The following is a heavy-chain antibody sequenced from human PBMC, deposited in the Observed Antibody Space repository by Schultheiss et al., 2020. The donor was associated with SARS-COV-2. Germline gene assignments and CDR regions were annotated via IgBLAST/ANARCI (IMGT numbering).Heavy chain of an antibody. J-gene: IGHJ4*02. V-gene: IGHV3-30-3*01. D-gene: IGHD3-10*01. CDR2: ISYDGSNK. Sequence: GSLRLSCAASGFTFSSYAMHWVRQAPGKGLEWVAVISYDGSNKYYADSVKGRFTISRDNSKNTLYLQMNSLRAEDTAVYYCARDKSYYGSGVVFDYWGQGTLVTVSS. CDR3: ARDKSYYGSGVVFDY. CDR1: GFTFSSYA.